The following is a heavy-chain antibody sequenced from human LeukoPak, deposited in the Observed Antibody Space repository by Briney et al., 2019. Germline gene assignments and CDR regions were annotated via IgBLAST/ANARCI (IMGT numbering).Heavy chain of an antibody. CDR1: GFTFFNYG. CDR2: ISYDGGNQ. J-gene: IGHJ6*02. Sequence: GGSLRLSCEASGFTFFNYGVHWVRQAPGKGLEWVSLISYDGGNQKYADSVKGRFTISRDNSKNTLYLQMNSLRAEDTAVYYCAKCEYSGYDFRGYYYYGMDVWGQGTTVTVSS. CDR3: AKCEYSGYDFRGYYYYGMDV. V-gene: IGHV3-30*18. D-gene: IGHD5-12*01.